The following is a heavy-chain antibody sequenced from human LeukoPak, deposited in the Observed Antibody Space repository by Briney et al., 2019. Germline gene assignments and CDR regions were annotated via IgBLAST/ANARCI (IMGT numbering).Heavy chain of an antibody. CDR1: GGSISSSSYY. J-gene: IGHJ4*02. Sequence: SETLSLTCTVSGGSISSSSYYWGWIRQPPGKGLEWIGSIYYSGSTYYNPSLKSRVTISVDTSKNQFSLKLSSVTAADTAVYYCARADEVGATAPFDYWGQGTLVTVSS. CDR2: IYYSGST. D-gene: IGHD1-26*01. CDR3: ARADEVGATAPFDY. V-gene: IGHV4-39*01.